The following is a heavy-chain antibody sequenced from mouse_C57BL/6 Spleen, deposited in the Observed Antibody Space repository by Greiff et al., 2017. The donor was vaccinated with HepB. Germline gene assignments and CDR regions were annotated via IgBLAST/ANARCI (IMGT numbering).Heavy chain of an antibody. CDR1: GYTFTSYW. V-gene: IGHV1-69*01. Sequence: QVQLQQPGAELVMPGASVKLSCKASGYTFTSYWMHWVKQRPGQGLEWIGEIDPSDSYTNYNQKFKGKSTLTVDKSSSTAYMQLSSLTSEDSAVYYCARSSPIYYGNYVEAMDYWGQGTSVTVSS. J-gene: IGHJ4*01. CDR3: ARSSPIYYGNYVEAMDY. D-gene: IGHD2-1*01. CDR2: IDPSDSYT.